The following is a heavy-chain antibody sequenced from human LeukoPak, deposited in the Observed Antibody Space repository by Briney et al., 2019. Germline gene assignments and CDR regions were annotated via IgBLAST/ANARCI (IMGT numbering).Heavy chain of an antibody. CDR2: MYSTGGT. CDR1: GFTVSRNY. Sequence: GGSLRLSCAASGFTVSRNYMSWVRQAPGKGLEWVSVMYSTGGTYYADSVKGRFSISRDDSKNTLYLQMNSLRDEDTAVYYCARDRGYYYNERPDDDYDLWGQGTMVTISS. V-gene: IGHV3-53*01. D-gene: IGHD3-22*01. J-gene: IGHJ3*01. CDR3: ARDRGYYYNERPDDDYDL.